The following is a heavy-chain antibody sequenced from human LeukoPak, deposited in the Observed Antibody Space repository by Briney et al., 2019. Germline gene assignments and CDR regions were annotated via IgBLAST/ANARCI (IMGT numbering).Heavy chain of an antibody. D-gene: IGHD3-22*01. V-gene: IGHV4-59*08. CDR3: ARHYYDSSGYYKRLGAFDI. CDR2: IYYSGST. J-gene: IGHJ3*02. Sequence: PSQTLSLTCTVSSGSISRYYWNWIRQPPGKGLEWIGFIYYSGSTNYNSSLKSRVTISVDTSKNQFSLKLSSVTAADTAVYYCARHYYDSSGYYKRLGAFDIWGQGTMVTVSS. CDR1: SGSISRYY.